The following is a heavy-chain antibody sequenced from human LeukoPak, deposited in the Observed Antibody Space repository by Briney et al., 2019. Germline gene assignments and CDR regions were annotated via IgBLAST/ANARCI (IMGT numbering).Heavy chain of an antibody. V-gene: IGHV3-21*01. D-gene: IGHD2/OR15-2a*01. CDR1: GFTFSSYS. Sequence: GGSLRLSCAASGFTFSSYSMNWVRQAPGKGLEWVSSISSSSYIYYADSVKGRFTISRDNAKNSLYLQMNSLRAEDTAVYYCARVFQGPAMGYWGQGTLVTVSS. CDR2: ISSSSYI. CDR3: ARVFQGPAMGY. J-gene: IGHJ4*02.